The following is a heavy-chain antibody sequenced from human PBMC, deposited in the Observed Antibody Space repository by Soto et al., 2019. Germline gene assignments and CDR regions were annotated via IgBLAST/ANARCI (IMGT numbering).Heavy chain of an antibody. V-gene: IGHV4-59*01. D-gene: IGHD2-21*02. CDR1: GGSISSYY. CDR2: IYYSGNT. J-gene: IGHJ6*02. CDR3: ARDLWGYCGTDCYPLDV. Sequence: SETLSLTCTVSGGSISSYYWSWIRRPPGKGLEWIGYIYYSGNTNYNPSLKSRVTISVDTSKNQFSLKLSSVTAADTAVYYCARDLWGYCGTDCYPLDVWGQGTTVTVSS.